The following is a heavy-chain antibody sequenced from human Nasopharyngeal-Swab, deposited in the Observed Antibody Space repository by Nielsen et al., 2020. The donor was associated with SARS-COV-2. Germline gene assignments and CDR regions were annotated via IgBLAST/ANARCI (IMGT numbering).Heavy chain of an antibody. J-gene: IGHJ4*02. Sequence: GGSLRLSCAASGFIFSDSAIHWVRQASGKGLEWVGRIRSKANSYATAYAASVKGRFTISRDDSKNTAYLQMNSLKTEDTAVYYCTLRPYDSSGWSFDYWGQGTLVTVSS. V-gene: IGHV3-73*01. CDR1: GFIFSDSA. CDR2: IRSKANSYAT. CDR3: TLRPYDSSGWSFDY. D-gene: IGHD3-22*01.